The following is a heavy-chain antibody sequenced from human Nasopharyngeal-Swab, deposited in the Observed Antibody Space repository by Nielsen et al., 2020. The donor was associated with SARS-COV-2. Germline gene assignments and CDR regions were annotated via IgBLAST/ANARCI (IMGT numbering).Heavy chain of an antibody. J-gene: IGHJ3*02. V-gene: IGHV4-39*01. Sequence: SETLSLTCTVSGGPISSRSSYWGWIRQPPGKGLEWIGSIYYSGSTYYTPSLESRVTISVDTSKNQFFLKLRSVTAADTAVYYCTRGGGSWIQLWLSAFAIWGQGTMVTVSS. CDR3: TRGGGSWIQLWLSAFAI. CDR1: GGPISSRSSY. D-gene: IGHD5-18*01. CDR2: IYYSGST.